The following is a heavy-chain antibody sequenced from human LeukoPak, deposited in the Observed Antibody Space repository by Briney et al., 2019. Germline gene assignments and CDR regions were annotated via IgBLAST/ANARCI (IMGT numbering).Heavy chain of an antibody. J-gene: IGHJ4*02. CDR2: IYHSGNT. CDR3: GRVQTSVVAPAV. Sequence: SETLSLTCTVSGYSISSGYYWGWIRQPPGKGLEWIGSIYHSGNTYYKPSLKRRVTISIDTSKNQFSLRLTSVTAADTAVYYCGRVQTSVVAPAVWGLGTLVTVSS. D-gene: IGHD4-23*01. CDR1: GYSISSGYY. V-gene: IGHV4-38-2*02.